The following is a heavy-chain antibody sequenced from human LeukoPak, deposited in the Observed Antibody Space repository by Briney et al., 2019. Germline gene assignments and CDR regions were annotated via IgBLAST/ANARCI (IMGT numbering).Heavy chain of an antibody. CDR2: ISGSGGST. Sequence: PGGSLRLSCAASGFTFSSYAMSWVRQAPGKGLEWVSGISGSGGSTYYADSVKGRFTISRDNSKNTLYLQMNSLRAEDTAVYYCAKDLGYCTNGVCYNHFDYWGQGTLVTVSS. V-gene: IGHV3-23*01. J-gene: IGHJ4*02. CDR1: GFTFSSYA. CDR3: AKDLGYCTNGVCYNHFDY. D-gene: IGHD2-8*01.